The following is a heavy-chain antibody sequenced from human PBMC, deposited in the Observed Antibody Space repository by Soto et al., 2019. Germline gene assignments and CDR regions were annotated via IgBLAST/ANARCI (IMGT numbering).Heavy chain of an antibody. Sequence: QVPLVQSGAEVKKPGASVKVSCKASGYTFTSYGISWVRQAPGQGLEWMGWISAYNGNTNYAQKLQGRATMTTDTATSTAYMEVRSLRSDDTAVYYCARAEWGKPYYDDVGGSYHVWGHGTTVPVSS. CDR3: ARAEWGKPYYDDVGGSYHV. J-gene: IGHJ6*02. D-gene: IGHD3-16*02. V-gene: IGHV1-18*01. CDR2: ISAYNGNT. CDR1: GYTFTSYG.